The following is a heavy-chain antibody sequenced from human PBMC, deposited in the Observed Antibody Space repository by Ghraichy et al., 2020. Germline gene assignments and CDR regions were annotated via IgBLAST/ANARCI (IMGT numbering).Heavy chain of an antibody. CDR3: AKGGSGYDWYYFDY. CDR1: GFTFSSYG. V-gene: IGHV3-30*18. D-gene: IGHD5-12*01. CDR2: ISYDGSNK. J-gene: IGHJ4*02. Sequence: GGSLRLSCAASGFTFSSYGMHWVRQAPGKGLEWVAVISYDGSNKYYADSVKGRFTISRDNSKNTLYLQMNSLRAEDTAVYYCAKGGSGYDWYYFDYWGQGTLVTVSS.